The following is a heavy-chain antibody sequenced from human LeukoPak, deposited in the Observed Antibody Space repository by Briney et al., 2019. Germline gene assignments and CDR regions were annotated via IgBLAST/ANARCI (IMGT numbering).Heavy chain of an antibody. D-gene: IGHD3-10*01. V-gene: IGHV5-51*01. CDR1: GYSFTSYW. Sequence: GESLKISCKGSGYSFTSYWIAWVRQMPGNGLEWMGIIYPGDSDTRYSPSFQGQVTISADKSISTAHLQWSSLKASDTAMYYCARVGVRGVIIIDYWGQGTLVTVSS. J-gene: IGHJ4*02. CDR3: ARVGVRGVIIIDY. CDR2: IYPGDSDT.